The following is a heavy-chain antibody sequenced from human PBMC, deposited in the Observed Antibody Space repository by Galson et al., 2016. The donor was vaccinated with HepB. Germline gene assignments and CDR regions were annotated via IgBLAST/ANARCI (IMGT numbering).Heavy chain of an antibody. D-gene: IGHD3-3*01. CDR2: IWYDGSEK. V-gene: IGHV3-33*01. CDR3: ARDREWHSDY. J-gene: IGHJ4*02. Sequence: SLRLSCAASGFTFSSYAMHWVRQAPGKGLEWVAVIWYDGSEKYYVDSVKGRFTISRDNAMNSVYLQMSSLRAEDTAVYYCARDREWHSDYWGQGTLATVSS. CDR1: GFTFSSYA.